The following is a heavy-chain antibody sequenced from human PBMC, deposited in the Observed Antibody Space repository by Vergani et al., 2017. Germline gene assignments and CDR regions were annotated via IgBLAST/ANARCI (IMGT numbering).Heavy chain of an antibody. V-gene: IGHV1-69*01. CDR3: AREAYGYYYDSSGYYHEFDY. CDR1: GGTFSSYA. J-gene: IGHJ4*02. Sequence: QVQLVQSGAEVKKPGSSVKVSCKASGGTFSSYAISWVRQAPGQGLEWMGGIIPIFGTANYAQKFQGRVTITADESTSTAYMELSSLSSADTAVYYCAREAYGYYYDSSGYYHEFDYWGQGTLVTVSS. CDR2: IIPIFGTA. D-gene: IGHD3-22*01.